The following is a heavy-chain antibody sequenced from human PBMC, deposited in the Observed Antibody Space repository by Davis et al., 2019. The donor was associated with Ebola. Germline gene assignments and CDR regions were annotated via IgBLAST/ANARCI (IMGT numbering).Heavy chain of an antibody. CDR3: AKGLYCSSSTCHEGGWFGP. V-gene: IGHV3-23*01. CDR2: VSGSGSST. Sequence: GGSLRLSCAASGFTFTNYAMSWVRQAPGKGLEWVSSVSGSGSSTYGTDSVKGRFTISRDNSKNTLYLQMHSLRAEDTAVYYCAKGLYCSSSTCHEGGWFGPWGQGTLVTVSS. CDR1: GFTFTNYA. J-gene: IGHJ5*02. D-gene: IGHD2-2*01.